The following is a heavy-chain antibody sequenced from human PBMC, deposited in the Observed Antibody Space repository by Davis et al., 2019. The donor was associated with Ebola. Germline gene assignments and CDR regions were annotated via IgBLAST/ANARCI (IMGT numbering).Heavy chain of an antibody. J-gene: IGHJ5*02. Sequence: GGSLRLSCAASGFTFSSYAMSWVRQAPGKGLEWVSSISSSSSYIYYADSVKGRFTISRDNAKNSLYLQMNSLRAEDTVVYYCARGGYCSGGSCSNWFDPWGQGTLVTVSS. D-gene: IGHD2-15*01. V-gene: IGHV3-21*04. CDR1: GFTFSSYA. CDR2: ISSSSSYI. CDR3: ARGGYCSGGSCSNWFDP.